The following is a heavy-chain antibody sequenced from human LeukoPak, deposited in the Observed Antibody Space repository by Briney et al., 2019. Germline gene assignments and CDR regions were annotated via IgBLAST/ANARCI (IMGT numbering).Heavy chain of an antibody. CDR3: ALSVAAIYYYGMDV. D-gene: IGHD2-15*01. J-gene: IGHJ6*02. Sequence: SVEVSCKASGGTFSSYAISWVRQAPGQGLEWMGRIIPILGIANYAQKFQGRVTITADKSTSTAYMELSSLRSEDTAVYYCALSVAAIYYYGMDVWGQGTTVTVSS. CDR2: IIPILGIA. V-gene: IGHV1-69*04. CDR1: GGTFSSYA.